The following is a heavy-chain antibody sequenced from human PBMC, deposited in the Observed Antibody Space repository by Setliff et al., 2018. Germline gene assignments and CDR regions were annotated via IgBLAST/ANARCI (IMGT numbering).Heavy chain of an antibody. CDR1: GGSLSGYY. Sequence: PSETLSLTCAVYGGSLSGYYWSWIRQPPGKGLEWIGEINHSGSTNYNPSLKSRVTISVDTSKNQFSLKLSSVTAADTAVYYCAREGEVDAFDIWGQGTMVTVSS. V-gene: IGHV4-34*01. D-gene: IGHD2-21*01. CDR2: INHSGST. J-gene: IGHJ3*02. CDR3: AREGEVDAFDI.